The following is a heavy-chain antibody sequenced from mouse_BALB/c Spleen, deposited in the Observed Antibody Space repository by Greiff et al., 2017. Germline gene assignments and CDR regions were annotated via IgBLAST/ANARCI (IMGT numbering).Heavy chain of an antibody. V-gene: IGHV5-6-5*01. CDR2: ISSGGST. CDR1: GFTFSSYA. D-gene: IGHD2-4*01. Sequence: EVQGVESGGGLVKPGGSLKLSCAASGFTFSSYAMSWVRQTPEKRLEWVASISSGGSTYYPDSVKGRFTISRDNARNILYLQMSSLKSEDTAMYYCARATMITHFDVWGAGTTVTVSS. J-gene: IGHJ1*01. CDR3: ARATMITHFDV.